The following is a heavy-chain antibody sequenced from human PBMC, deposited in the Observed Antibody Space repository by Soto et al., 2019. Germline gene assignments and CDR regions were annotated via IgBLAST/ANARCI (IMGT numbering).Heavy chain of an antibody. J-gene: IGHJ4*02. D-gene: IGHD2-2*01. V-gene: IGHV4-59*01. CDR3: AGYCSSTSCYYHRGGAFDY. Sequence: QVQLQESGPGLVKPSETLSLTCTVSGGSISSYYWSWIRQPPGKGLEWIGYIYYSGSTNYNPSLKSRVTISVDTSKNQFSLKLSSVTAADTAVYYCAGYCSSTSCYYHRGGAFDYWGQGTLVTVSS. CDR1: GGSISSYY. CDR2: IYYSGST.